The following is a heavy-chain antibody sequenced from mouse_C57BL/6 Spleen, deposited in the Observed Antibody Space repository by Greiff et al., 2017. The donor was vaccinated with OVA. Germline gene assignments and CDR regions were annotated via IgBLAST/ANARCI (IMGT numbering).Heavy chain of an antibody. CDR3: ARGDYYGSSHYFDY. CDR1: GYSFTGYF. CDR2: INPYNGDT. Sequence: VQLQQSGPELVKPGDSVKISCKASGYSFTGYFMNWVMQSHGKSLEWIGRINPYNGDTFYNQKFKGKAKLTVDKSSSTAYMQLSSLTSEDSAVYYCARGDYYGSSHYFDYWGQGTTLTVSS. J-gene: IGHJ2*01. D-gene: IGHD1-1*01. V-gene: IGHV1-20*01.